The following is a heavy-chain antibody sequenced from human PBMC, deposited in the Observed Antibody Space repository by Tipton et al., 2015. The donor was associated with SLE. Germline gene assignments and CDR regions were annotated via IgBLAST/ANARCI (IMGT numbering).Heavy chain of an antibody. V-gene: IGHV4-59*01. Sequence: TLSLTCTVSGGSISSYYWSWIRQPPGKGLEWIGYIYYSVSTNYNPSLKSRVTISVDTSKNQFSLKLSSVTTAATAVYYCVSPTSEGYFDRWGRGALVTVSS. J-gene: IGHJ2*01. CDR1: GGSISSYY. CDR2: IYYSVST. CDR3: VSPTSEGYFDR.